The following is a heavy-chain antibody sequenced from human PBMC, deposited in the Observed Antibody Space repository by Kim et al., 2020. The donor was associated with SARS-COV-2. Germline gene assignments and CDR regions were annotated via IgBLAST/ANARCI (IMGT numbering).Heavy chain of an antibody. Sequence: GGSLRLSCAASGFTFSSYAMHWVRQAPGKGLEWVAVISYDGSNKYYADSVKGRFTISRDNSKNTLYLQMNSLRAEDTAVYYCARDRRGYCSSTSCFFDGNRFDPWGQGTLVTVSS. CDR1: GFTFSSYA. D-gene: IGHD2-2*01. CDR3: ARDRRGYCSSTSCFFDGNRFDP. J-gene: IGHJ5*02. V-gene: IGHV3-30*04. CDR2: ISYDGSNK.